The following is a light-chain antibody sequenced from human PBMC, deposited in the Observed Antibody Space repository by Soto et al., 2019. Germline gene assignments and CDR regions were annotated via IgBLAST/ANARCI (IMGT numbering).Light chain of an antibody. V-gene: IGKV3-20*01. CDR1: QTVSSSS. Sequence: EIVLTQSPGTLSLSPGERASLSCRASQTVSSSSLAWYQQRPGQAPRLLIYGASSRATGIPDRFSGSGSGTDFTLTISRREAKDFAVYYCQQYGSSPATFGQGTKVEI. CDR2: GAS. J-gene: IGKJ1*01. CDR3: QQYGSSPAT.